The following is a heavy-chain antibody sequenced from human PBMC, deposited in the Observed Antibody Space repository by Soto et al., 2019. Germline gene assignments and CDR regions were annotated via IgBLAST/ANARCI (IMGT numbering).Heavy chain of an antibody. CDR2: ISAYNGNT. Sequence: ASVKVSCKASGYTFSSHGVSWVRRAPGQGLEWMGWISAYNGNTNYAQKLQGRVTMTTDTSTSTAYMELRSLRSDDTAVYYCARVSPGYSSGWFDPWGQGTLVTVSS. D-gene: IGHD6-19*01. CDR3: ARVSPGYSSGWFDP. J-gene: IGHJ5*02. CDR1: GYTFSSHG. V-gene: IGHV1-18*04.